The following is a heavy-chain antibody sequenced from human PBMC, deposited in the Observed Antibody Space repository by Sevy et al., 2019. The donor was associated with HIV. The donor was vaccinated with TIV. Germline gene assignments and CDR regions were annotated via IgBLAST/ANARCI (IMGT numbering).Heavy chain of an antibody. CDR3: AGEGVAISSGWYYDS. CDR1: GYTFTSYG. V-gene: IGHV1-18*01. CDR2: ISAYNGNT. D-gene: IGHD6-19*01. J-gene: IGHJ4*02. Sequence: ASVKVSCKASGYTFTSYGISWVRQAPGQGFEWMGWISAYNGNTNYAQKLQGRVTMTTDTSTSTAYIELRSLRSDDTAVDYCAGEGVAISSGWYYDSWGQGTLVTVSS.